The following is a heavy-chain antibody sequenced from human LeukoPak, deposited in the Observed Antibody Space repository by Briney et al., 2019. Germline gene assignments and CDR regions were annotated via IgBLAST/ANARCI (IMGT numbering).Heavy chain of an antibody. J-gene: IGHJ4*02. CDR1: GFTFSSYS. CDR3: AREEDSSSWIRAFDY. D-gene: IGHD6-13*01. Sequence: GGSLRLSCAASGFTFSSYSMNWVRQAPGKGLEWVSSISSSSSYIYYADSVRGRFTISRDNAKNSLYLQMNSLRAEDTAVYYRAREEDSSSWIRAFDYWGQGTLVTVSS. V-gene: IGHV3-21*01. CDR2: ISSSSSYI.